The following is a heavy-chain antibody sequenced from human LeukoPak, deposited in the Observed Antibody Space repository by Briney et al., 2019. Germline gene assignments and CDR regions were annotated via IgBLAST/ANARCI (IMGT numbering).Heavy chain of an antibody. V-gene: IGHV4-39*01. D-gene: IGHD6-19*01. J-gene: IGHJ4*02. CDR3: ARHLDSSGWSKSFDY. CDR1: GGSISSSSYY. Sequence: PSETLSLTCTVSGGSISSSSYYWGWIRQPPGKGLGWIGSIYYSGSTYYNPSLKSRVTISVDTSKNQFSLKLSSVTAADTAVYYCARHLDSSGWSKSFDYWGQGTLVTVSS. CDR2: IYYSGST.